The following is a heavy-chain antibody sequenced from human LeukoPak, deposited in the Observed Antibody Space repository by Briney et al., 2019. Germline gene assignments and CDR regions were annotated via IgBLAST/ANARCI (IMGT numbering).Heavy chain of an antibody. CDR3: ARDDIAAAGSGTGFDY. CDR1: GFTFSSYS. CDR2: ISSSSSYI. V-gene: IGHV3-21*01. J-gene: IGHJ4*02. Sequence: GSLRLSFAASGFTFSSYSMNWVRQAPGKGLELVSSISSSSSYIYYADSVKGRFTISRDNAKNSLYLQMNSLRAEDTAVYYCARDDIAAAGSGTGFDYWGQGTLVTVSS. D-gene: IGHD6-13*01.